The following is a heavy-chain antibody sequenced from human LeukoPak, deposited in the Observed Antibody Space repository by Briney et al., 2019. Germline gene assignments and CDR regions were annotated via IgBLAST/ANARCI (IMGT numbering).Heavy chain of an antibody. CDR1: GGSFSGYY. CDR3: ARGATNGDYGTRWFDP. D-gene: IGHD4-17*01. V-gene: IGHV4-34*01. CDR2: ISHSGST. Sequence: KASETLSLTCAVYGGSFSGYYWSWIRQPPGKGLEWIGEISHSGSTTYNPSLKSRVTISVDSSKRQFSLKLSSVTAADTAVYYGARGATNGDYGTRWFDPWGQGTLVTVS. J-gene: IGHJ5*02.